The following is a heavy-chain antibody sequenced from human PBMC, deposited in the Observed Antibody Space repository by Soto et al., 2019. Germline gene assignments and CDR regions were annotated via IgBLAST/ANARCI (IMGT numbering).Heavy chain of an antibody. CDR1: GFSLSTSGAA. Sequence: QINLIESGPTLVKPTQTLTLTCTFSGFSLSTSGAAVGWVRQPPGRALEGLALFYWDGDKRYNASLGNRLTITKDTSKNQVVLTLTNVDTADTAAYYCAHGATMTIFGLIIDNGIWFDPWGQGTRVIVSS. CDR2: FYWDGDK. J-gene: IGHJ5*02. V-gene: IGHV2-5*02. D-gene: IGHD3-3*01. CDR3: AHGATMTIFGLIIDNGIWFDP.